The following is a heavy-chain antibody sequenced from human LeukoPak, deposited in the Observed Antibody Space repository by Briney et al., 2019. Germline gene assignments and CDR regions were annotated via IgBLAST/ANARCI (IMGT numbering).Heavy chain of an antibody. D-gene: IGHD3-22*01. V-gene: IGHV4-39*01. Sequence: SETLSLTWTVSGGSISSSSYYLGWIRQPPGKGLEWIGRIYYSGCTYYNPPLKSRVTISVDTSKNQFSLKLSSVTAADTAVYYCARQRKTTYYYDSSGYSYNWFDPWGQGTLVTVSS. CDR3: ARQRKTTYYYDSSGYSYNWFDP. CDR2: IYYSGCT. J-gene: IGHJ5*02. CDR1: GGSISSSSYY.